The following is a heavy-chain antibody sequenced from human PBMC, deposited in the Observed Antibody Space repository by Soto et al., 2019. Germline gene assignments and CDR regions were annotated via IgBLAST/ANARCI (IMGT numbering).Heavy chain of an antibody. CDR3: ARVTPGNNFYYFSGVDI. CDR1: GFTFDTYG. V-gene: IGHV3-30-3*01. J-gene: IGHJ6*02. D-gene: IGHD1-1*01. CDR2: ISYEGSNT. Sequence: QVHLVESGGGVAQPGRSLRLSCVASGFTFDTYGIHWVRQAPCKGLQWVALISYEGSNTYYADSVRGRFTISRDNFNNTLYLQINALRPEDTGVYYCARVTPGNNFYYFSGVDIWGQGTWVTGSS.